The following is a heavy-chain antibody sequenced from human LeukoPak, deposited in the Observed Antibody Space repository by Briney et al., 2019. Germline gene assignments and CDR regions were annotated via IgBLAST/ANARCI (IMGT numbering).Heavy chain of an antibody. CDR1: GITLSNYG. J-gene: IGHJ4*02. CDR3: AKRGVVIRVILVGFHKETYYFDS. Sequence: GGSLRLSCAVSGITLSNYGMTWVRQAPGKGLEWVAGISDTGGRTNYADSVKGRFTISRDNPKNTLYLQMNSLRAEDTAVYFCAKRGVVIRVILVGFHKETYYFDSWGQGALVTVSS. D-gene: IGHD3-22*01. V-gene: IGHV3-23*01. CDR2: ISDTGGRT.